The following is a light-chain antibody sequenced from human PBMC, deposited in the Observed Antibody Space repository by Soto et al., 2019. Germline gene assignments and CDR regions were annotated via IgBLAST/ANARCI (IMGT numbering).Light chain of an antibody. V-gene: IGKV3-20*01. CDR1: HSVDSSY. CDR2: ETS. CDR3: QQYGSNPLT. Sequence: EVVLTQSPGALSLSPGERATLSCRASHSVDSSYFAWYQQRPVQAHRRLIYETSSRATGIPDRFSGSGSGADFTLNVSRLEPEDFAVYFGQQYGSNPLTFGGGTKGESK. J-gene: IGKJ4*01.